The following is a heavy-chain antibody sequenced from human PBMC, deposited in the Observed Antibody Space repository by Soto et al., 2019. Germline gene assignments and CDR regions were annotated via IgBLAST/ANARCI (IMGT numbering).Heavy chain of an antibody. Sequence: PGGSLRLSCAASGFTFSTYSMNWVRQAPGKGLEWVSSISSTNSYRYYTDSVKGRFTISRDNAKNSLYLQMNSLRAEDTSVYYCARGVYYGSGSLEPLDYWGQGTLVTAPQ. CDR1: GFTFSTYS. CDR2: ISSTNSYR. J-gene: IGHJ4*02. D-gene: IGHD3-10*01. CDR3: ARGVYYGSGSLEPLDY. V-gene: IGHV3-21*01.